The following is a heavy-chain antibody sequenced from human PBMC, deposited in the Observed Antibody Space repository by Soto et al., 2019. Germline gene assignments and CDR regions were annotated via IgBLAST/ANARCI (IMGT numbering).Heavy chain of an antibody. CDR1: GFTFSDYY. CDR3: ARGGFIYDSSGLGAFDI. Sequence: QVQLVESGGGLVKPGGSPRLSCAASGFTFSDYYMSWIRQAPGKGLEWVSFISSSVSTIYYADSVKGRFTISRDNAKNSLFLQMNSLRAEDTAVYYCARGGFIYDSSGLGAFDIWGQGTMVTVSS. D-gene: IGHD3-22*01. CDR2: ISSSVSTI. J-gene: IGHJ3*02. V-gene: IGHV3-11*01.